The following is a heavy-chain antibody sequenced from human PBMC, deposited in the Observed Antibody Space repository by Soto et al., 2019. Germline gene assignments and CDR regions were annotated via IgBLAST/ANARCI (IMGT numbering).Heavy chain of an antibody. D-gene: IGHD5-18*01. V-gene: IGHV3-30*18. CDR1: GFTFSSYG. CDR3: AKDGAMATFDY. J-gene: IGHJ4*02. CDR2: ISYDGSNK. Sequence: QPGGSLRLSCAASGFTFSSYGMHWVRQAPGKGLEWVAVISYDGSNKYYADSVKGRFTISRDNSKNTLYLQMNSLRAEDTAVYYCAKDGAMATFDYWGQGTLVTVSS.